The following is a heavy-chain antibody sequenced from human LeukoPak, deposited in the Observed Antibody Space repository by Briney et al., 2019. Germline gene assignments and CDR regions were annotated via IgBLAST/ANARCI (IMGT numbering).Heavy chain of an antibody. Sequence: ASVKVSCKSSGYIFTGYYIHWVRQARGQGLEWMGWLNPNSGGTNYAQKFQGRVTMTRDTSISTAYMELNSLRSDDTAVYYCARVDANTWYGKIDYWGQGTLVTVSS. CDR3: ARVDANTWYGKIDY. D-gene: IGHD6-13*01. V-gene: IGHV1-2*02. CDR1: GYIFTGYY. J-gene: IGHJ4*02. CDR2: LNPNSGGT.